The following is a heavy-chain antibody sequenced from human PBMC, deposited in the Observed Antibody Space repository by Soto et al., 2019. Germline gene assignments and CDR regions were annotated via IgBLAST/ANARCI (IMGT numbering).Heavy chain of an antibody. CDR3: ARVLGYCSSTSCYLHGAAHGMDV. J-gene: IGHJ6*02. D-gene: IGHD2-2*01. CDR1: GGSISSYY. Sequence: SETLSLTCTVSGGSISSYYWSWIRQPPGKGLEWIGYIYYSGSTNYNPSLKSRVTISVDTSKNQFSLKLSSVTAADTAVYYCARVLGYCSSTSCYLHGAAHGMDVWGQGTTVTVSS. V-gene: IGHV4-59*01. CDR2: IYYSGST.